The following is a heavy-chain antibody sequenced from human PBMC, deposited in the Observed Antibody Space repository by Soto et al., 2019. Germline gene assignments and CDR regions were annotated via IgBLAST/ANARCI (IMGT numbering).Heavy chain of an antibody. Sequence: QVQLQESGPGLVKPSETLSLTCTVSGGSISSYYWSWIRQPPGKGLEWIGYIYYSGSTNYNPSLKSRVTISVDTFKNQFSLKLSSVTAADTAVYYCARAIAVAGHYYYYMDVWGKGTTVTVSS. CDR1: GGSISSYY. CDR3: ARAIAVAGHYYYYMDV. J-gene: IGHJ6*03. D-gene: IGHD6-19*01. V-gene: IGHV4-59*01. CDR2: IYYSGST.